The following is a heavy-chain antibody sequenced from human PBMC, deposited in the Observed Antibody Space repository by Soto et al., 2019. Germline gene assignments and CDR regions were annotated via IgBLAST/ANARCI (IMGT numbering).Heavy chain of an antibody. V-gene: IGHV1-8*01. CDR2: MNPNSGNT. J-gene: IGHJ6*02. D-gene: IGHD1-26*01. Sequence: VKLSCKASGSTFTSYGVNWVLLAPGQGLEWMGWMNPNSGNTGYAQKFQGRVTMTRDTSISTVYMELSSLKSEDTAVYYCARQWELSGYYYGMDVWGQGTTVTVSS. CDR3: ARQWELSGYYYGMDV. CDR1: GSTFTSYG.